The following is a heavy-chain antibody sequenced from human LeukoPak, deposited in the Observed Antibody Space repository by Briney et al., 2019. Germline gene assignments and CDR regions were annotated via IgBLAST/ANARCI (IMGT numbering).Heavy chain of an antibody. D-gene: IGHD1-26*01. J-gene: IGHJ4*02. Sequence: SETLSLTCTVSGDSISSGSYYWSWIRQPPGKGLEWIGYIYYSGSTNYNPSLKSRVTISVDTSKNQFSLKLSSVTAADTAVYYCARLTVSGSLDYWGQGTLVTVSS. CDR3: ARLTVSGSLDY. CDR2: IYYSGST. CDR1: GDSISSGSYY. V-gene: IGHV4-61*01.